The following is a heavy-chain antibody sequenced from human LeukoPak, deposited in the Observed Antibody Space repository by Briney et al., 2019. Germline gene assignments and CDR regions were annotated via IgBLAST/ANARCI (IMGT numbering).Heavy chain of an antibody. D-gene: IGHD3-3*01. V-gene: IGHV3-48*03. CDR1: GFTFSSYE. J-gene: IGHJ4*02. CDR2: ISSSGSTI. Sequence: PGGSLRLSCAASGFTFSSYEMNWVRQAPGKGLEWVSYISSSGSTIYYADSVKGRFTISRDNAKNSLYLQMNSLRAEDTAVYYCARDREDYDFWSGYYTAFDYWGQGTRVTVSS. CDR3: ARDREDYDFWSGYYTAFDY.